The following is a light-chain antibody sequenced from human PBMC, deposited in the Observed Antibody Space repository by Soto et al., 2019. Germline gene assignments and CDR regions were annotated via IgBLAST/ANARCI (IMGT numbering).Light chain of an antibody. Sequence: QSALTQPPSASGCPGQSVTISCTGSSSDFGDYKYVSWYQQHPGKAPKFMIYDVSKRPSGVPDRFSGSKSGNTASLTVSGLQTEDGADYYCSSNAGTKRIFGGGTKVTVL. CDR1: SSDFGDYKY. CDR2: DVS. V-gene: IGLV2-8*01. CDR3: SSNAGTKRI. J-gene: IGLJ6*01.